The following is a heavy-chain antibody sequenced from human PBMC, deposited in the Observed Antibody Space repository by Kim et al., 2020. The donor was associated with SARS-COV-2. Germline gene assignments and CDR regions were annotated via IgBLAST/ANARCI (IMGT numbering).Heavy chain of an antibody. D-gene: IGHD6-6*01. CDR2: T. CDR3: ARRSTSYSWFDL. J-gene: IGHJ5*02. V-gene: IGHV1-18*01. Sequence: TRYLQKFQGGVIMTADTSTTTVYMELQSLRSDDTAVYYCARRSTSYSWFDLWGQGTLVTVSS.